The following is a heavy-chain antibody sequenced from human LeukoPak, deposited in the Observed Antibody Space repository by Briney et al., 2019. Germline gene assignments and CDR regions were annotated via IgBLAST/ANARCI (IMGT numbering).Heavy chain of an antibody. CDR2: ISYDGSNE. D-gene: IGHD3-22*01. Sequence: PGGSLRLSCAASGFTFSSYGMHWVRQAPGKGLEWVAVISYDGSNEYYADSVKGRFTISRDNSKNTLYLQMNSLRAEDTAVYYCAKGSYYDSSGYLDYWGQGTLVTVSS. J-gene: IGHJ4*02. CDR3: AKGSYYDSSGYLDY. CDR1: GFTFSSYG. V-gene: IGHV3-30*18.